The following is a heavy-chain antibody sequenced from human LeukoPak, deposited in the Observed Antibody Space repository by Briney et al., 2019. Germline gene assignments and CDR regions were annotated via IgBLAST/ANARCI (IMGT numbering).Heavy chain of an antibody. CDR3: ARGPLTDPYYYGSGGSFGMDV. V-gene: IGHV3-30-3*01. CDR2: ISYDGSNK. CDR1: GFTFSSYA. D-gene: IGHD3-10*01. J-gene: IGHJ6*02. Sequence: PGGSLRLSCAASGFTFSSYAMHWVRQAPGKGLEWVAVISYDGSNKYYADSVKGRFTISRDNSKNTLYLQMNSLRAEDTAVYYCARGPLTDPYYYGSGGSFGMDVWGQGTTVTVSS.